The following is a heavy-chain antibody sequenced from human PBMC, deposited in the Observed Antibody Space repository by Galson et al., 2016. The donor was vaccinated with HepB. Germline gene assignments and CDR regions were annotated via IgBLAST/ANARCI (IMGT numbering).Heavy chain of an antibody. CDR1: GGSIRSYNW. V-gene: IGHV4-4*02. D-gene: IGHD5-24*01. CDR2: ILHTGNT. Sequence: LSLTCAVSGGSIRSYNWWSWVRQPPGKGLEWIAEILHTGNTNYDPSLRSRVTLSVDKSKNQFSLKLTSVTAADTAVFYCATLISRQDGPLKLDHWGQGMLVTVSS. J-gene: IGHJ5*02. CDR3: ATLISRQDGPLKLDH.